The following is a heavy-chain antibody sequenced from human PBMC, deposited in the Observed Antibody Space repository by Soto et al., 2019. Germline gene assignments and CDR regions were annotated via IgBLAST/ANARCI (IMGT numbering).Heavy chain of an antibody. D-gene: IGHD4-17*01. V-gene: IGHV1-18*01. CDR2: ISAYNGNT. CDR3: ARGHYGDYVRNWLDP. Sequence: ASVKVSCKASGYTFTSYGISWVRQAPGQGLEWMGWISAYNGNTNYAQKLQGRVTMTTDTSTSTAYMELRSLRSDDTAVYYCARGHYGDYVRNWLDPWGQGTLVTVYS. CDR1: GYTFTSYG. J-gene: IGHJ5*02.